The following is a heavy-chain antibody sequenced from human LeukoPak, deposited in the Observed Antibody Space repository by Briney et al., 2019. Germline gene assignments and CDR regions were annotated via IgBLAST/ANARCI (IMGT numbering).Heavy chain of an antibody. Sequence: PGGSLRLSCAASGFTFSSYAMSWVRQAPGKGLEWVSAISGSGGSTYYADSVKGRFTISRDNSKNTLYLQMNSLRAEDTAVYYCARVGGYEVYYYYYYMDVWGKGTTVTVSS. V-gene: IGHV3-23*01. J-gene: IGHJ6*03. CDR1: GFTFSSYA. CDR3: ARVGGYEVYYYYYYMDV. D-gene: IGHD5-12*01. CDR2: ISGSGGST.